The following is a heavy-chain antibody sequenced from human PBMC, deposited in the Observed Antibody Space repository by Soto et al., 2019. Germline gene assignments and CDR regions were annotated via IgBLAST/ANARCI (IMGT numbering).Heavy chain of an antibody. CDR1: GFTVSTNY. D-gene: IGHD3-10*01. CDR2: IYSDGDT. Sequence: EVQLVETGGGLIQPGGSLRLSCAVSGFTVSTNYMSWVRQAPGKGPEWVSVIYSDGDTYYADSVKGRFTISRDTSRNTVYLQVNSLRAEDTAVYYCARGLYYYGSGSYFDYWGQGNLVTVSS. J-gene: IGHJ4*02. V-gene: IGHV3-53*02. CDR3: ARGLYYYGSGSYFDY.